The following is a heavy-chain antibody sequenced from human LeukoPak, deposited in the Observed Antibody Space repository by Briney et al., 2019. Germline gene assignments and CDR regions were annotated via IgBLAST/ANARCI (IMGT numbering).Heavy chain of an antibody. CDR2: INSDGSST. D-gene: IGHD3-22*01. CDR1: GFTFSSYW. CDR3: ARGAYYYDSNGFPRFVP. J-gene: IGHJ5*02. V-gene: IGHV3-74*01. Sequence: GGSLRLSCGASGFTFSSYWMHWVRQAPGKGRVWVSRINSDGSSTSYADSVKGRFTISRDNAKNTLYLQMNSLRAEDTAVYYCARGAYYYDSNGFPRFVPWGQGTLVTVSS.